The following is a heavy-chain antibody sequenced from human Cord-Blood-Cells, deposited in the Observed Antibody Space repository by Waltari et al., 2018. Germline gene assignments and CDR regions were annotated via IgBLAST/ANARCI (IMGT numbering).Heavy chain of an antibody. CDR2: INHSGST. D-gene: IGHD6-19*01. Sequence: QVQLQQWGAGLLKPSETLSLTCDVYGGSFSGYYWSWIRQPPGKGLEWIGEINHSGSTNYNPSLKSRVTISVDTSKNQFSLKLSSVTAADTAVYYCARGGSVAGNHYYYGMDVWGQGTTVTVSS. V-gene: IGHV4-34*01. CDR3: ARGGSVAGNHYYYGMDV. CDR1: GGSFSGYY. J-gene: IGHJ6*02.